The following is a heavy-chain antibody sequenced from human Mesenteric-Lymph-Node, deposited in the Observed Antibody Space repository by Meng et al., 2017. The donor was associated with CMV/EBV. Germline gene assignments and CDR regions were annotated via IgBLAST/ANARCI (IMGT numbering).Heavy chain of an antibody. CDR2: ISAYNGNT. V-gene: IGHV1-18*04. Sequence: ASVKVSCKASGYTFTGYYMHWVRQAPGQGLEWMGWISAYNGNTNYAQKLQGRVTMTTDTSTSTAYMELRSLRSDDTAVYYCAREYSQGYSSGGDYWGQGTLVTVSS. J-gene: IGHJ4*02. CDR1: GYTFTGYY. CDR3: AREYSQGYSSGGDY. D-gene: IGHD6-19*01.